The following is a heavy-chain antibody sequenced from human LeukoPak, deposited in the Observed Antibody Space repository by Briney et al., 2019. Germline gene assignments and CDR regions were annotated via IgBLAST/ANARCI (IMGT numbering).Heavy chain of an antibody. CDR1: GFTFSSYG. CDR3: AKDLVQRGAFDI. Sequence: GGSLRLSCAASGFTFSSYGMHWVRQAPGKGLERVAFIRYDGSNKYDADSVKGRFTISRDNSKNTLYLQMNSLRVEDTAVYYCAKDLVQRGAFDIWGQGTMVTVSS. D-gene: IGHD6-6*01. CDR2: IRYDGSNK. V-gene: IGHV3-30*02. J-gene: IGHJ3*02.